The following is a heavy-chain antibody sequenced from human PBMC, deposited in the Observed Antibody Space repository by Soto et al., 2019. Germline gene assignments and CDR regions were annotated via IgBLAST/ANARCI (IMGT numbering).Heavy chain of an antibody. D-gene: IGHD6-13*01. J-gene: IGHJ4*02. V-gene: IGHV1-69*01. CDR2: IIPIFNTA. CDR3: ARGQGQELVQGLDY. CDR1: GGRFTHYS. Sequence: QVQLVQSRAEVKEPGSSVKVSCKASGGRFTHYSFSWVRQAPGQGLVWMGGIIPIFNTANYAQKFEDRVTITADESMSTAYMELSGLRSDDTAVYFCARGQGQELVQGLDYWGQGTLVTVSS.